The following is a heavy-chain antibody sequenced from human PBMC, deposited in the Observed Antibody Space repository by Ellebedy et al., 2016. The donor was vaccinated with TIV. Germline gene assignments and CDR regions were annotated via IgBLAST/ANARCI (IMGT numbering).Heavy chain of an antibody. CDR3: AKGTWVQLWWGY. J-gene: IGHJ4*02. V-gene: IGHV3-23*01. Sequence: GESLKISCAASGFTFSSYAMSWVRQAPGKGLEWVSAISGSGGSTYYADSVKGRFTVSRDNSKNTLYLQMNSLRAEDTAVYYWAKGTWVQLWWGYWGQGTLVTVSS. CDR2: ISGSGGST. D-gene: IGHD5-18*01. CDR1: GFTFSSYA.